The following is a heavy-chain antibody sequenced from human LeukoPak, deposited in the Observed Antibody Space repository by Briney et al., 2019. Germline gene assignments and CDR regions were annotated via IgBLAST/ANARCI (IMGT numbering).Heavy chain of an antibody. V-gene: IGHV3-74*01. CDR2: IKSDGSST. Sequence: GESLKTSCAASGFTLSNYWMHWVRQAPGKGLVWVSRIKSDGSSTSYADSVKGRFTISRDNAKNTVYLQMNSLRAEDTAVYYCATSRTFDYWGQGTLVTVSS. CDR1: GFTLSNYW. J-gene: IGHJ4*02. CDR3: ATSRTFDY.